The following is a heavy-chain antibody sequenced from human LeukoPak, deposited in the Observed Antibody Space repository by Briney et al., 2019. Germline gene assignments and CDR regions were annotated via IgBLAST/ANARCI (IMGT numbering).Heavy chain of an antibody. J-gene: IGHJ4*02. D-gene: IGHD2-2*01. CDR2: ISSSSSYI. V-gene: IGHV3-21*01. Sequence: GGSLRLSCAASGFTFRNYAMNWVRQAPGKGLEWVSSISSSSSYIYYADSVKGRFTISRDNAKNSLYLQMNSLRAEDTAVYYCARDGPQPGDYWGQGTLVTVSS. CDR1: GFTFRNYA. CDR3: ARDGPQPGDY.